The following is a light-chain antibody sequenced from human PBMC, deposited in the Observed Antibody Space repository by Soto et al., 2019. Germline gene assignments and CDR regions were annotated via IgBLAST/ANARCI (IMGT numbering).Light chain of an antibody. CDR2: GAS. V-gene: IGKV3-20*01. CDR3: QQYGSSPT. CDR1: QSVSSSY. J-gene: IGKJ3*01. Sequence: EIVLTQSPGTLSLSPGERATLSCRASQSVSSSYLAWYQQKPGKAPRLLIYGASSRATGIPDRFSGSGSRTDFTLTISRLEPEDFAGYYCQQYGSSPTFGPGTKVDIK.